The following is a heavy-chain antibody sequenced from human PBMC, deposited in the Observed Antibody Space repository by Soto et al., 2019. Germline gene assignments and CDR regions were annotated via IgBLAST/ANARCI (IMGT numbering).Heavy chain of an antibody. D-gene: IGHD5-18*01. V-gene: IGHV4-4*08. CDR3: ARASGYSYGYDDFFDN. Sequence: QVQLQESGPGLVKPSETLSLTCTVSGGCINGYYWTWLRQSPTNGLEWIGYFHFSGSTKYNPSLESRLTISADTSKNQISLTLSSVTAADTAVYHCARASGYSYGYDDFFDNWGQGTLANVSS. CDR1: GGCINGYY. J-gene: IGHJ4*01. CDR2: FHFSGST.